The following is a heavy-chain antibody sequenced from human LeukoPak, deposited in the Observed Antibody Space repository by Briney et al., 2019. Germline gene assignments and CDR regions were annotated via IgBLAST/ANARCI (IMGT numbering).Heavy chain of an antibody. D-gene: IGHD5-18*01. CDR3: ARGYGFRDPTAYYFDY. Sequence: SETLSLTCAVYGGSFSGYYWSWIRQPPGKGLEWIGEINHSGSTNYNPSLKSRVTISVDTSKNQFSLKLSSVTAADTAVYYCARGYGFRDPTAYYFDYWGQGTLVTDSS. V-gene: IGHV4-34*01. CDR1: GGSFSGYY. CDR2: INHSGST. J-gene: IGHJ4*02.